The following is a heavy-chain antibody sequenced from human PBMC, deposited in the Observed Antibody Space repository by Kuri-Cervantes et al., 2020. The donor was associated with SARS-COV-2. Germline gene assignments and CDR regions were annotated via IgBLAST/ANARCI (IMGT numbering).Heavy chain of an antibody. CDR1: GFTFSDYY. J-gene: IGHJ3*02. Sequence: GGSLRLSCAASGFTFSDYYMSWIRQAPGKGLEWVSYISSSSSYTNYADSVKGRFTISRDNAKNSLYLQMNSLRAEDTAVYYCARALASDFWSGYYATPDAFDIWGQGTMVTVSS. CDR2: ISSSSSYT. V-gene: IGHV3-11*05. D-gene: IGHD3-3*01. CDR3: ARALASDFWSGYYATPDAFDI.